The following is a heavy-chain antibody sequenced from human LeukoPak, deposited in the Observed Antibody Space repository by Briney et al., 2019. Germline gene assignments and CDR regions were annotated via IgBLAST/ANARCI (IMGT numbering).Heavy chain of an antibody. J-gene: IGHJ4*02. V-gene: IGHV4-39*07. CDR1: GGSISSSSYY. Sequence: SETLSLTCTVSGGSISSSSYYWGWIRQPPGKGLEWIGSIYYSGSTYYNPSLKSRVTISVDTSKNQFSLKLSSVTAADTAVYYCARGAPHSSGWYGTFDYWGQGTLVTVSS. CDR3: ARGAPHSSGWYGTFDY. D-gene: IGHD6-19*01. CDR2: IYYSGST.